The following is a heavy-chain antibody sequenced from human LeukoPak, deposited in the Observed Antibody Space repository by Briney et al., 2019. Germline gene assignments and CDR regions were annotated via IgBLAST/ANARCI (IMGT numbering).Heavy chain of an antibody. J-gene: IGHJ4*02. CDR1: CGSISSSSHY. V-gene: IGHV4-39*01. CDR3: ARFFSSLYSSGFSDY. Sequence: SETLSLTCTVCCGSISSSSHYWGWIRQPPGKGLEWIGSIYYSGSTYYNPSLKSRVTISVDMSKNQFSLKLSSVTAADTAVYYCARFFSSLYSSGFSDYWGQGPLVTVSS. CDR2: IYYSGST. D-gene: IGHD6-19*01.